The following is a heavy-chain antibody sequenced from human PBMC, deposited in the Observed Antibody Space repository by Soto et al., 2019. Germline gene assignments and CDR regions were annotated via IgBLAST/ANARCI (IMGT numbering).Heavy chain of an antibody. CDR3: ASLSDIVVVPAASSGWYGVFDY. CDR1: GGSISSSSYY. CDR2: IYYSGST. D-gene: IGHD2-2*01. Sequence: SETLSLTCTVSGGSISSSSYYWGWIRQPPGKGLEWIGSIYYSGSTYYNPSLKSRVTISVDTSKNQFSLKLSSVTAADTAVYYCASLSDIVVVPAASSGWYGVFDYWGQGTLVTVSS. J-gene: IGHJ4*02. V-gene: IGHV4-39*01.